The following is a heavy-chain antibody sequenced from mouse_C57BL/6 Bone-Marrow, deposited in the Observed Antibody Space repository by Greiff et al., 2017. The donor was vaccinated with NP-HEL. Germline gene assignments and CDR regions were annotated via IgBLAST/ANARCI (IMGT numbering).Heavy chain of an antibody. CDR2: ISDGGSYT. D-gene: IGHD2-1*01. Sequence: EVMLVESGGGLVKPGGSLKLSCAASGFTFSSYAMSWVRQTPEKRLEWVATISDGGSYTYYPDNVKGRFTISRDNAKNNLYLQMSHLKSEDTAMYYCARVYGNFDVWGTGTTVTVSS. V-gene: IGHV5-4*03. CDR3: ARVYGNFDV. CDR1: GFTFSSYA. J-gene: IGHJ1*03.